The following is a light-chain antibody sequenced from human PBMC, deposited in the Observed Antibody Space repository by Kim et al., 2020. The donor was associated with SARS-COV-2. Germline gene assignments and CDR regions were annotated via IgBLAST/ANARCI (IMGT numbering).Light chain of an antibody. CDR3: ATWDYTLNTVV. Sequence: GQTVTISCSGRRSNIGRGSVNWYQHFPETAPKLVICNSDERPSGVPDRLSGSRSGTSASLAISGLQSDDEAVYYCATWDYTLNTVVFGGGTRLTVL. CDR2: NSD. CDR1: RSNIGRGS. V-gene: IGLV1-44*01. J-gene: IGLJ2*01.